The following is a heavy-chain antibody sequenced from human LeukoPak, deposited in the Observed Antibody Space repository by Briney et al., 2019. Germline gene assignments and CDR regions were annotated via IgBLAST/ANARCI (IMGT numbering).Heavy chain of an antibody. CDR1: GYTFTGYY. CDR2: INPNSGDT. CDR3: ERDYGDYPFDY. Sequence: ASLKVSCKASGYTFTGYYMHWVRQSPGHRLKWMGWINPNSGDTNYAQNFQGGVTMTLDTSISTADMELSRLRSDDTAVYYCERDYGDYPFDYWGQGTLVTVAS. D-gene: IGHD4-17*01. J-gene: IGHJ4*02. V-gene: IGHV1-2*02.